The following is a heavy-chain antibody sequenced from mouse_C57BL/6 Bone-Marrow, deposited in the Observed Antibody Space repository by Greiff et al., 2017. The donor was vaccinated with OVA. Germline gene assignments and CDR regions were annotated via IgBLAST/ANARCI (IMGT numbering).Heavy chain of an antibody. D-gene: IGHD2-3*01. CDR3: TIYDGYYEGY. CDR1: GFYIKDGY. V-gene: IGHV14-4*01. Sequence: EVQLQQSGAELVRPGASVKLSCTASGFYIKDGYMHWVKQRPEQGLEWIGWIDPENGDTEYASKFQGKATITADTSSNTAYLQLSSLTSEDTAVYYCTIYDGYYEGYWGQGTTLTVSS. J-gene: IGHJ2*01. CDR2: IDPENGDT.